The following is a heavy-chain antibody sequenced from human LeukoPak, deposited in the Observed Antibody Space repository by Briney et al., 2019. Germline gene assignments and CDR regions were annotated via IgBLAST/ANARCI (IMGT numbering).Heavy chain of an antibody. J-gene: IGHJ4*02. V-gene: IGHV3-11*06. D-gene: IGHD3-10*01. CDR3: ARDHYGYYGSGSYRRFDC. CDR1: GFIFSDYY. Sequence: GGSLRLSSAASGFIFSDYYMTWIRQAPGKGLEWVSYISSGSSYTNYADSVKGRFTISRDNAKNSLYLQMNSLRAEDTAVYYCARDHYGYYGSGSYRRFDCWGQGTLVTVSS. CDR2: ISSGSSYT.